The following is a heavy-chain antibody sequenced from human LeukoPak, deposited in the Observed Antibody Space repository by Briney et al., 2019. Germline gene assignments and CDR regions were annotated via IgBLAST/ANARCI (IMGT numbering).Heavy chain of an antibody. CDR2: IKQDGSEK. D-gene: IGHD6-19*01. Sequence: LSGGCLRLSCAASGFTFSSYWMSWVRQAPGKGLEWVANIKQDGSEKYYVDSVKGRFTISRDNAKNSLYLQMNSLRAEDTAVYYCAAGTTGGWSEPFDYWGQGTLVTVSS. CDR1: GFTFSSYW. CDR3: AAGTTGGWSEPFDY. J-gene: IGHJ4*02. V-gene: IGHV3-7*01.